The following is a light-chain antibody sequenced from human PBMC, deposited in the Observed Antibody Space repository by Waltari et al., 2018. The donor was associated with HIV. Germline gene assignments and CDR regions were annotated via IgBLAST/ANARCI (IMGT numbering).Light chain of an antibody. Sequence: EIVMTQSPATLSVSPGERATLSCRASQSVSSNLAWYQQNPGQAPRLLIDGASTRATGIPARFSGSGSGTEFTLTISRLQSEDFAVYYCQQYNNWPPTWTFGQGTKVEIK. J-gene: IGKJ1*01. CDR3: QQYNNWPPTWT. CDR2: GAS. CDR1: QSVSSN. V-gene: IGKV3-15*01.